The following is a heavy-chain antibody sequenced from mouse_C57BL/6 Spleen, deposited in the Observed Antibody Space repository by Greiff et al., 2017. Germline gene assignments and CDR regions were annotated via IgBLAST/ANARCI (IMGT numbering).Heavy chain of an antibody. Sequence: VHVKQSGAELVRPGASVKLSCTASGFNIKDDYMHWVKQRPEQGLVWIGWIDPENGDTEYASKFQGKATITADTSSNTAYLQLSSLTSEDTAVYYCTPSLYYGNYGFAYWGQGTLVTVSA. CDR2: IDPENGDT. V-gene: IGHV14-4*01. CDR3: TPSLYYGNYGFAY. J-gene: IGHJ3*01. D-gene: IGHD2-1*01. CDR1: GFNIKDDY.